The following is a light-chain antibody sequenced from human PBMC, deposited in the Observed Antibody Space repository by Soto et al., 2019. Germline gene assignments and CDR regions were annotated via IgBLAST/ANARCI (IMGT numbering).Light chain of an antibody. CDR1: SSNIGAGYE. Sequence: ALTQPPSVSGAPGQRVTISCTESSSNIGAGYEVNWYQHLPGAVPKLLIYGNTNRPSGVPDRFSGSKSGTSASLAITGLQAEDEADYYCQSYDSSLSALYVFGTGTRSPS. CDR3: QSYDSSLSALYV. CDR2: GNT. V-gene: IGLV1-40*01. J-gene: IGLJ1*01.